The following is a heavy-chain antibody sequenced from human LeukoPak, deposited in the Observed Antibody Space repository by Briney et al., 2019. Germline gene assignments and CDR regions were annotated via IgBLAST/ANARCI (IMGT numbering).Heavy chain of an antibody. D-gene: IGHD6-13*01. CDR3: ARAVAGTGGYFDY. CDR1: GYTFTGYY. J-gene: IGHJ4*02. V-gene: IGHV1-2*02. CDR2: INPNSGGT. Sequence: GASVKVSCKASGYTFTGYYMHWVRQAPGQGLEWMGWINPNSGGTNYAQKFQGRVTMTRDTSISTAYMELSRLRSDDTAVYYCARAVAGTGGYFDYWGQGTLVTVFS.